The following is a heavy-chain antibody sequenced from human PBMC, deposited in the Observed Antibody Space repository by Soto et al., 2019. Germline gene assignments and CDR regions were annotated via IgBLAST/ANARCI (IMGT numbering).Heavy chain of an antibody. CDR2: ICDGGSNK. V-gene: IGHV3-30-3*01. CDR1: GFTFSSYA. J-gene: IGHJ6*03. D-gene: IGHD2-2*01. CDR3: AKGSTSHYYYYYMDV. Sequence: GGSLRLSCAASGFTFSSYAMHWVRQAPGKGLEWVSVICDGGSNKYYADSVKGRFTISRDNSKNTLYLQMNSLRAEDTAVYYCAKGSTSHYYYYYMDVWGKGTTVTVSS.